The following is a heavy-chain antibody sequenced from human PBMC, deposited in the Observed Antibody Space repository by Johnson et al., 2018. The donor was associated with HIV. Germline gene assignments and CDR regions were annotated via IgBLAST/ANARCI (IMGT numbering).Heavy chain of an antibody. CDR1: GLNFSDYG. D-gene: IGHD3-22*01. Sequence: QVQLVESGGGVVQPGRSVRLSCAVSGLNFSDYGMHWVRQAPGKGLEWVAVISFDGSEEYYADSVKGRFTVSRDNSKNTLYLQMNSLREEDTAVYHCARGRMSVTEVDLRGGGFDIWGQGTMVTVSS. J-gene: IGHJ3*02. V-gene: IGHV3-30-3*01. CDR2: ISFDGSEE. CDR3: ARGRMSVTEVDLRGGGFDI.